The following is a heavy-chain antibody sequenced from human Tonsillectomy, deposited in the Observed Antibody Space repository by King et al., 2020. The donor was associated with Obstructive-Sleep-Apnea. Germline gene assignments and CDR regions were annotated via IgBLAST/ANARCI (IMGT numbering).Heavy chain of an antibody. V-gene: IGHV3-49*03. CDR1: GFTFGDNA. J-gene: IGHJ4*02. Sequence: VQLVESGGGLVQPGRSLRLSCTASGFTFGDNAMSWFRQAPGKGLEWVGFFRSKAYGGTTESAASVKGRFTISRDDSKRIAYLQMNSLKTEDTAVYYCTRVSYSSGCYEWWEYYFDYWGQGTLVTVSS. CDR2: FRSKAYGGTT. D-gene: IGHD6-19*01. CDR3: TRVSYSSGCYEWWEYYFDY.